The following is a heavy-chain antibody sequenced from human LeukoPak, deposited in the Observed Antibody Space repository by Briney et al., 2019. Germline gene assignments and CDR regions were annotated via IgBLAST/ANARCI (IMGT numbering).Heavy chain of an antibody. CDR1: GFTVSSNY. Sequence: GGSLRLSCAASGFTVSSNYMSWGRQAPGKGLEWVSVIYSGGSTYYADSVKGRFTISRDNSKNTLYLQMNSLRAEDTAVYYCARAESGYSYGYIYYYGMDVWGQGTTVTVSS. D-gene: IGHD5-18*01. CDR3: ARAESGYSYGYIYYYGMDV. J-gene: IGHJ6*02. V-gene: IGHV3-53*01. CDR2: IYSGGST.